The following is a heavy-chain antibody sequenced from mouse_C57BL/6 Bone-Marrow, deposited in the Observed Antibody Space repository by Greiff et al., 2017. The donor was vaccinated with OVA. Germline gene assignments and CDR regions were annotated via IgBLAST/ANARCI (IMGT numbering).Heavy chain of an antibody. V-gene: IGHV5-6*03. Sequence: VKLVESGGGLVKPGGSLKLSCAASGFTFSSYGMSWVRQTPDKRLEWVATISSGGSYTYYPDSVKGRFTISRDNAKNTLYLQMSSLKSEDTAMYYCARHLYYYGSSPFAYWGQGTLVTVSA. J-gene: IGHJ3*01. D-gene: IGHD1-1*01. CDR2: ISSGGSYT. CDR1: GFTFSSYG. CDR3: ARHLYYYGSSPFAY.